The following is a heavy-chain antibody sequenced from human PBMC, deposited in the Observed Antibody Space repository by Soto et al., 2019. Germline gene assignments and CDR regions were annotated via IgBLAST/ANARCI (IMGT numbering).Heavy chain of an antibody. CDR3: ARERQWEPLPY. CDR1: GSSVSNYG. CDR2: VSAYNRNT. D-gene: IGHD1-26*01. Sequence: APVKISPKPTGSSVSNYGITWVRQAPGQGLEWMGWVSAYNRNTNYAQKFEDRVTMTTDTSTGTAYMELRSLRSDDTAVYFFARERQWEPLPYWG. J-gene: IGHJ4*01. V-gene: IGHV1-18*04.